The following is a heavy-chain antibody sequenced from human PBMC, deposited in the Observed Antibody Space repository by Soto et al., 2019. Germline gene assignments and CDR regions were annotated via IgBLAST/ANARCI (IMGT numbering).Heavy chain of an antibody. CDR1: GFTFDDYA. CDR3: ARNVFFGVVTNWFDP. J-gene: IGHJ5*02. CDR2: ISWNSGSI. V-gene: IGHV3-9*01. D-gene: IGHD3-3*01. Sequence: GGSLRLSCAASGFTFDDYAMHWVRQAPGKGLEWVSGISWNSGSIGYADSVKGRFTISRDNAKNSLYLQMNSLRAEDTALYYCARNVFFGVVTNWFDPWGQGTLVTVSS.